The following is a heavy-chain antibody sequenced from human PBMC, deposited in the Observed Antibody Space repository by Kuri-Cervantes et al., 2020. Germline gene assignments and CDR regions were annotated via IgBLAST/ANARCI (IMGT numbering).Heavy chain of an antibody. CDR1: GGSISSYY. CDR2: IYYSGST. J-gene: IGHJ4*02. V-gene: IGHV4-59*01. D-gene: IGHD3-10*01. Sequence: SETLSLTCTVSGGSISSYYWSWIRQPPGKGLEWIGYIYYSGSTNYNPSLKGRVTISVDTSKNQFSLKLSSVTAADTAVYYCARGGFRHIDYWGQGTLVTVSS. CDR3: ARGGFRHIDY.